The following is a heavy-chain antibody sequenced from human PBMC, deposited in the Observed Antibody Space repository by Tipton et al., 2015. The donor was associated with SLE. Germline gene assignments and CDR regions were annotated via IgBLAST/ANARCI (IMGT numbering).Heavy chain of an antibody. J-gene: IGHJ4*02. Sequence: VQLMQSGAEVKKPGASVKVSCKASGYTFTSYYMHWVRQAPGKGLEWVAVIWYDGSNKYYADSVKGRFTISRDNSKNTLYLQMNSLRAEDTAVYYCARSYGGKAAFDYWGQGTLVTVSS. V-gene: IGHV3-33*01. CDR1: GYTFTSYY. CDR3: ARSYGGKAAFDY. CDR2: IWYDGSNK. D-gene: IGHD4-23*01.